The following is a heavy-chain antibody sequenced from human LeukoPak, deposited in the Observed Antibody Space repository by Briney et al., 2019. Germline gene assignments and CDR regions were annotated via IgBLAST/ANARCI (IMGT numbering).Heavy chain of an antibody. V-gene: IGHV7-4-1*02. Sequence: ASVKVSCKASGYTFTSYATNWVRQAPGQGLEWMGWINTNTGNPTYAQGFTGRFVFSLDTSVSTAYLQISSLKAEDTAVYYCAREGGTVTTLNWFDPWGQGTLVTVSS. D-gene: IGHD4-17*01. J-gene: IGHJ5*02. CDR3: AREGGTVTTLNWFDP. CDR2: INTNTGNP. CDR1: GYTFTSYA.